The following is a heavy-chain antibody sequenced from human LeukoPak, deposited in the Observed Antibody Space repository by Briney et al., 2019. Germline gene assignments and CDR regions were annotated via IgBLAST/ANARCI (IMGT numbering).Heavy chain of an antibody. V-gene: IGHV3-21*01. J-gene: IGHJ6*02. CDR3: ARDRDIAVAGYYYYGMDV. Sequence: KAGGSLRLSCAASGFTFSSYSMNWVRQAPGKGLEWVSSISSSSYIYYADSVKGRFTISRDNAKNSLYLQMNSLRAEDTAVYYCARDRDIAVAGYYYYGMDVWGQGTTVTVSS. CDR2: ISSSSYI. CDR1: GFTFSSYS. D-gene: IGHD6-19*01.